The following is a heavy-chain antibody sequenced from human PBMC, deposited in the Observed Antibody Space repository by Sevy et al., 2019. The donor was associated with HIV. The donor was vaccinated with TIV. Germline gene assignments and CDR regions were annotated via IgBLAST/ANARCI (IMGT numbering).Heavy chain of an antibody. CDR2: ISFDGDNK. CDR3: AKGVSSIYPYSIDV. D-gene: IGHD3-16*01. Sequence: GGSLRLSCEASGFSFSRYGMHWVRQVAGKGLEWVAVISFDGDNKYYSNSVRGRFAISRDNSENTMHLQMNNLRLDDTAVYYCAKGVSSIYPYSIDVWGQGTTVTVSS. J-gene: IGHJ6*02. V-gene: IGHV3-30*18. CDR1: GFSFSRYG.